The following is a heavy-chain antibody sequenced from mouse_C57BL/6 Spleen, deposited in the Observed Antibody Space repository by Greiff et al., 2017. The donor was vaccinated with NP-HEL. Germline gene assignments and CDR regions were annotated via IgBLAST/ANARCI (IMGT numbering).Heavy chain of an antibody. D-gene: IGHD1-1*01. J-gene: IGHJ4*01. CDR2: IYPRSGNT. V-gene: IGHV1-81*01. Sequence: QVQLQQSGAELARPGASVKLSCKASGYTFTSYGISWVKQRPGQGLEWIGEIYPRSGNTYYNEKFKGKATLTADKSSSTAYMELRSLTSEDSAVYFCAGYYYGSSFAMDYWGQGTSVTVSS. CDR1: GYTFTSYG. CDR3: AGYYYGSSFAMDY.